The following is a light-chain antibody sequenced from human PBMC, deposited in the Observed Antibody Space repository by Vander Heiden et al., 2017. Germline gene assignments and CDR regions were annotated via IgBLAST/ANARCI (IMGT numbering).Light chain of an antibody. CDR3: QQDDSTPYT. V-gene: IGKV4-1*01. Sequence: DIVMTQSPASLAVSLGERATINCESSQSVLYSSNNKNYLAWYQQKPGQPPKLLIYWASTRESGVPDRFSGSGSGTDFTLTISSLQAEDVTVYYCQQDDSTPYTFGQGTKMDLK. CDR1: QSVLYSSNNKNY. J-gene: IGKJ2*01. CDR2: WAS.